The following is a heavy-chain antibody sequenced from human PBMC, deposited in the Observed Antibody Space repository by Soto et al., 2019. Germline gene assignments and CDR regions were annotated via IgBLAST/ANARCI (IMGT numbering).Heavy chain of an antibody. CDR2: IYYSGST. V-gene: IGHV4-31*03. CDR3: ARDRQHILYGMDV. Sequence: QVQLQESGPGLVKPSQTLSLTCTVSGGSISSGGYYWSWIRQHPGKGLEWIGYIYYSGSTYYNPSLKSRVTISVNTSKNQLSLKLSSVTAADTAVYYCARDRQHILYGMDVWGQGTTVTVSS. CDR1: GGSISSGGYY. J-gene: IGHJ6*02.